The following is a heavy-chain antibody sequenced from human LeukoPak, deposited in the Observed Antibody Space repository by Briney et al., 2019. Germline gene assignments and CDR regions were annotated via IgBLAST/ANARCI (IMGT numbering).Heavy chain of an antibody. CDR3: AGPGGDAFDI. D-gene: IGHD3-16*01. V-gene: IGHV4-59*08. CDR2: ISYSGST. CDR1: SDSISSYY. J-gene: IGHJ3*02. Sequence: SETLSLTCAVSSDSISSYYWSWIRKPPGKGLEWIGYISYSGSTNYNPSLKSRVTISIDTSTNQFSLKLSSVTAADTAVYYCAGPGGDAFDIWGQGTMVTFSS.